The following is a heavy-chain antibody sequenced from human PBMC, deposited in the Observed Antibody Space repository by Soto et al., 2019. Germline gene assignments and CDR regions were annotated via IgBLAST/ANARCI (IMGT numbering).Heavy chain of an antibody. D-gene: IGHD3-22*01. CDR2: IYPGDSDT. V-gene: IGHV5-51*01. CDR3: ARPYYYDSSGYSNSHAYGMDV. J-gene: IGHJ6*02. CDR1: GYSFTSYW. Sequence: GESLKISCKGSGYSFTSYWIGWVRQMPGKGLEWMGIIYPGDSDTRYSPSFQGQVTISADKSISTAYLQWSSLKASDTAMYYCARPYYYDSSGYSNSHAYGMDVWGQGTTVTVSS.